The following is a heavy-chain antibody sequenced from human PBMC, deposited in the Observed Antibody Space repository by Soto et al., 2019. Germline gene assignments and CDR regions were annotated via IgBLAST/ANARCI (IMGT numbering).Heavy chain of an antibody. CDR1: GHIFGTHW. CDR3: VSTINGYFEY. J-gene: IGHJ4*02. Sequence: PPESPKISGKGSGHIFGTHWICCFRQMPGKVLEWMGIIYPGDSETKYSPSFQGQVTISADKSISTAYLQWSSLKASDTALYYCVSTINGYFEYWGQGTLVTVSS. D-gene: IGHD3-9*01. V-gene: IGHV5-51*01. CDR2: IYPGDSET.